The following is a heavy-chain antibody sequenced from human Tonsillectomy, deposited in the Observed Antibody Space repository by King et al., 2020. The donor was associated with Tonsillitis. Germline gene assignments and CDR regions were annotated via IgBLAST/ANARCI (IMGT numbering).Heavy chain of an antibody. CDR1: GFTFSNYG. CDR2: ISYDGSNK. Sequence: VQLVESGGGVVQPGRTLRLSCAASGFTFSNYGIHWVRKATGKGLEWVTVISYDGSNKFYADSVKGRFTISRDNSKNTVSLQMNSLRAEDTALYYCAKDRSGCASGMDVWGQGTTVTVSS. V-gene: IGHV3-30*18. D-gene: IGHD6-19*01. J-gene: IGHJ6*02. CDR3: AKDRSGCASGMDV.